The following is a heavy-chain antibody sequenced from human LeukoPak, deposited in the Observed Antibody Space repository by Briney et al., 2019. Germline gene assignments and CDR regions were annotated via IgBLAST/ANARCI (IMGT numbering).Heavy chain of an antibody. J-gene: IGHJ4*02. CDR3: ARLYSSSDPTPFDY. D-gene: IGHD6-6*01. CDR2: IYYSGST. Sequence: SETLSLTCIVSGGSITSYYWYWIRQPPGKGLEWIGYIYYSGSTNFNPSLKSRVTISVDTSKNQLSLKLRSVTAADTAVYYCARLYSSSDPTPFDYWGQGTLVTVSS. CDR1: GGSITSYY. V-gene: IGHV4-59*08.